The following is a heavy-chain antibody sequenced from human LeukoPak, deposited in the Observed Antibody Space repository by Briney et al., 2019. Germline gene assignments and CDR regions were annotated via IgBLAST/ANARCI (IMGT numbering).Heavy chain of an antibody. CDR3: ARQKISYGSYYFDY. V-gene: IGHV4-59*08. D-gene: IGHD5-18*01. CDR1: GGSISSYY. CDR2: IYYSGST. Sequence: SEILSLTCTVSGGSISSYYWSWIRQPPGKGLEWIGYIYYSGSTNYNPSLKSRVTISVDTSKNQFSLKLSSVTAADTAVYYCARQKISYGSYYFDYWGQGTLVTVSS. J-gene: IGHJ4*02.